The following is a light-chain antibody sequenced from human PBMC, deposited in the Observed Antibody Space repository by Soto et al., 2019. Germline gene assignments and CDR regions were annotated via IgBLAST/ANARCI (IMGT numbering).Light chain of an antibody. Sequence: ENVLTQSPGILSLSPGERATLSCGASHSVTNNYIAWYQQKPGQAPRLLIFGASDRATGIPDRFSGGGSGTDSPLTISRLEPEDFAVYYCQQYGNSPRTFGQGTKLEIK. CDR2: GAS. J-gene: IGKJ2*02. V-gene: IGKV3-20*01. CDR3: QQYGNSPRT. CDR1: HSVTNNY.